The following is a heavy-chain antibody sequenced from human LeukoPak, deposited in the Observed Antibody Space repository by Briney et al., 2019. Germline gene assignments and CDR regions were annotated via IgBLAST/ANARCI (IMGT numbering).Heavy chain of an antibody. D-gene: IGHD5-18*01. V-gene: IGHV1-24*01. CDR3: ARGLSFWPLTAMAPPDY. CDR1: GYTLTELS. J-gene: IGHJ4*02. Sequence: GASVKVSCKVSGYTLTELSMHWVQQAPGKGLEWMGGFDPEDGETIYAQKFQGRVTMTEDTSTDTAYMELSSLRSEDTAVYYCARGLSFWPLTAMAPPDYWGQGTLVTVSS. CDR2: FDPEDGET.